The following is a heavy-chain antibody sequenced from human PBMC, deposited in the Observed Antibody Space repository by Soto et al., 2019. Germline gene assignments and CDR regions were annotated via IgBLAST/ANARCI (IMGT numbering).Heavy chain of an antibody. D-gene: IGHD2-15*01. Sequence: GESLKISCKGSGYSLTSYWISWVRQMPGKGLEWMGRIDPSDSYTNYSPSFQGHVTISADKSISTAYLQWSSLKASDTAMYYCARPYCSGGSCYDENWFDPWGQGTLVTVSS. V-gene: IGHV5-10-1*01. CDR1: GYSLTSYW. CDR2: IDPSDSYT. J-gene: IGHJ5*02. CDR3: ARPYCSGGSCYDENWFDP.